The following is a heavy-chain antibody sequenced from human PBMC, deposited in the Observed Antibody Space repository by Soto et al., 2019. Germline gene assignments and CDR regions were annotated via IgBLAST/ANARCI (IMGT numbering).Heavy chain of an antibody. J-gene: IGHJ4*02. D-gene: IGHD3-22*01. V-gene: IGHV4-59*01. CDR3: ARATREYYYDSSGYYYVGHYFDY. Sequence: PSETLSLTCTGSGGSISSYYWSWIRQPPGKGLEWIGYIYYSGSTNYNPSLKSRVTISVDTSKNQFSLKLSSVTAADTAVYYCARATREYYYDSSGYYYVGHYFDYWGQGTLVTVSS. CDR2: IYYSGST. CDR1: GGSISSYY.